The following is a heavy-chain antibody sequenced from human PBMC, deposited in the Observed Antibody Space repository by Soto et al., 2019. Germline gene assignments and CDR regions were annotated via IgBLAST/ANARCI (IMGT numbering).Heavy chain of an antibody. J-gene: IGHJ3*02. CDR1: GFTFSSYS. Sequence: EGSLSLSCAASGFTFSSYSMNWVRQAPGKGLEWVSSISSSSSYIYYADSVKGRFTISRDNAKNSLYLQMNSLRAEDTAVYYCARDPYYYDSSGQEDAFDIWGQGTMVTVSS. CDR2: ISSSSSYI. D-gene: IGHD3-22*01. V-gene: IGHV3-21*01. CDR3: ARDPYYYDSSGQEDAFDI.